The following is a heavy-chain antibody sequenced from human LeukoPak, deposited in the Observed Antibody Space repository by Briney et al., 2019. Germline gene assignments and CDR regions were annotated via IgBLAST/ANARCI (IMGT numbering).Heavy chain of an antibody. D-gene: IGHD1-26*01. V-gene: IGHV3-9*01. CDR2: ISWNSGSI. Sequence: PGGSLRLSCAASGFTFDDYAMHWVRQAPGKGLEWVSGISWNSGSIGYADSVKGRFTISRDSAKNSLYLQMNSLRAEDTALYYCAKGEIRGRYGMDVWGQGTTVTVSS. J-gene: IGHJ6*02. CDR3: AKGEIRGRYGMDV. CDR1: GFTFDDYA.